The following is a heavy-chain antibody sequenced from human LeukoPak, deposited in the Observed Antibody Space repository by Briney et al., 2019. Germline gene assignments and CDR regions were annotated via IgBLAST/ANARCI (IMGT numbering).Heavy chain of an antibody. D-gene: IGHD2-2*02. CDR3: GAEDIVVVPAAILKGDWFDP. CDR1: GFTVSSNY. CDR2: IYSGGST. Sequence: GGSLRLSCAASGFTVSSNYMSWVRQAPGKGLEWVSVIYSGGSTYYADSVKGRFTISRDNSKNTLYLQMNSLRAEDTAVYYCGAEDIVVVPAAILKGDWFDPWGQGTLVTVSS. J-gene: IGHJ5*02. V-gene: IGHV3-53*01.